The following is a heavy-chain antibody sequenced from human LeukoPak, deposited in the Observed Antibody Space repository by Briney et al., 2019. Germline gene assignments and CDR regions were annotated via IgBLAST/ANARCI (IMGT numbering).Heavy chain of an antibody. D-gene: IGHD6-19*01. CDR2: TYYRSKWYN. V-gene: IGHV6-1*01. J-gene: IGHJ4*02. Sequence: SQTLSLTCALSGDSDSSNSAAWNWIRQSPSRGLEWLGRTYYRSKWYNDYAVSVKSRITINPDTSKNQFSLQLNSVTPEDTAVYYCARALRYSSGWALDYWGQGTLVTVSS. CDR3: ARALRYSSGWALDY. CDR1: GDSDSSNSAA.